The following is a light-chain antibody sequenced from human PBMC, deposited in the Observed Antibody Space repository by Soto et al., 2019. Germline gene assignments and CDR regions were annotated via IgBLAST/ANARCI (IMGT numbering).Light chain of an antibody. CDR3: QEYSKWPLFT. V-gene: IGKV3-15*01. CDR1: QSVSRN. Sequence: EIVVTQSPGILSVSPGERATLSCRASQSVSRNLAWYQQKPGRAPTLLIYGASTRATGIPARFTGSGSGTEFTLTISSLQSEDFAVYYCQEYSKWPLFTFGPGTKVDIK. J-gene: IGKJ3*01. CDR2: GAS.